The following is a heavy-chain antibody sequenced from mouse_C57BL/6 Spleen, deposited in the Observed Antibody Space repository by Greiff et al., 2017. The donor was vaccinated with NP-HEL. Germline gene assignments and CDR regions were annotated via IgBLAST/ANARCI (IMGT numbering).Heavy chain of an antibody. CDR1: GYTFTSYT. V-gene: IGHV1-4*01. CDR2: INPSSGYT. Sequence: VQLQQSGAELARPGASVKMSCKASGYTFTSYTMHWVKQRPGQGLEWIGYINPSSGYTKYNQKFKDKATLTVDKSSSTAYMQLSSLTSEDSAVFYCAGTGGDHYCFDYWGQGTTLTVSS. D-gene: IGHD3-3*01. J-gene: IGHJ2*01. CDR3: AGTGGDHYCFDY.